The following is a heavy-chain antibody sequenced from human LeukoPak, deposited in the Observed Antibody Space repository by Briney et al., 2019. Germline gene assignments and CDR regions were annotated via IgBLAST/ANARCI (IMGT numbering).Heavy chain of an antibody. CDR2: ISSSGSTI. D-gene: IGHD6-6*01. V-gene: IGHV3-11*01. CDR1: GFTFSDYY. CDR3: ARERGIAARSFDY. Sequence: GGSLRLSCAASGFTFSDYYMSWTRQAPGKGLEWVSYISSSGSTIYYADSVKGRFTISRDNAKNSLYLQMNSLRAEDTAVYYCARERGIAARSFDYWGQGTLVTVSS. J-gene: IGHJ4*02.